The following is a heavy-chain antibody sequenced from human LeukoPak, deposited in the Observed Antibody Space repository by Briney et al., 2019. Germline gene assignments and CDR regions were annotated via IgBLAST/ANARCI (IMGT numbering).Heavy chain of an antibody. CDR3: ARVWPFGGKSRRHWFDP. D-gene: IGHD3-3*01. J-gene: IGHJ5*02. CDR2: ISAYNGNT. CDR1: GYTFTSYG. Sequence: VKVSCKASGYTFTSYGISWVRQAPGQGLEWMGWISAYNGNTNYAQKLQGRVTMTTDTSTSTAYMELRSLRSDDTAVYYCARVWPFGGKSRRHWFDPWGQGTLVTVSS. V-gene: IGHV1-18*01.